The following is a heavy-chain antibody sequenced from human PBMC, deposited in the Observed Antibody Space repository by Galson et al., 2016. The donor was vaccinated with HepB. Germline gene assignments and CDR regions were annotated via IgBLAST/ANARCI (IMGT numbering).Heavy chain of an antibody. D-gene: IGHD3-3*01. CDR1: GGSISSGTTY. CDR2: IFDSGSA. V-gene: IGHV4-31*03. Sequence: TLSLTCSVSGGSISSGTTYWSWIRQHPEKGLEWIGAIFDSGSAYYNPSLRSRVIISADTSKNQFSLKLSSVTAADTAVYYCARGTTTTFGVVTHYSWFDAWGQGTLVTISS. CDR3: ARGTTTTFGVVTHYSWFDA. J-gene: IGHJ5*02.